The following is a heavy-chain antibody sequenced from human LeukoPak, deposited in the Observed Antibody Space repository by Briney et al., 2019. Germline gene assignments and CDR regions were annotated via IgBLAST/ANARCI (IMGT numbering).Heavy chain of an antibody. CDR2: ISSGGET. CDR3: ARGVQSEP. J-gene: IGHJ5*02. V-gene: IGHV3-53*04. Sequence: GGSLRLSCAASGFTVSSNYMSWVRQAPGKGLEWVSVISSGGETYYADPVKGRFTISRHNSKNTVYLQMSSLRIEDTAVYYCARGVQSEPWGQGTLVTVSS. CDR1: GFTVSSNY.